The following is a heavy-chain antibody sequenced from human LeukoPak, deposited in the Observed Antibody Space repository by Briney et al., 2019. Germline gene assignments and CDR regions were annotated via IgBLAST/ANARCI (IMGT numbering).Heavy chain of an antibody. CDR3: ARRTALEQYFDY. CDR2: ITGSGSNT. J-gene: IGHJ4*02. Sequence: GGSLRLSCAASGFTVSSNYMSWVRQAPGKGLEWVSAITGSGSNTYYADSVKGRFAISRDNSKNTLYLQMNSMRADDTAVYYCARRTALEQYFDYWGQGTLVTVSS. V-gene: IGHV3-23*01. D-gene: IGHD1/OR15-1a*01. CDR1: GFTVSSNY.